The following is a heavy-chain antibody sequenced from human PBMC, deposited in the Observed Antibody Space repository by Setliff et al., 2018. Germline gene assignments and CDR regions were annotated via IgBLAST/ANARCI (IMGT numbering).Heavy chain of an antibody. V-gene: IGHV4-4*07. J-gene: IGHJ4*02. CDR1: GGSISSHY. CDR2: LYTSGDT. D-gene: IGHD2-15*01. CDR3: ARDRVVVLAGRRGFYFDY. Sequence: SETLSLTCTVSGGSISSHYWTWIRQPAGKGLEWIGRLYTSGDTNYNPSLKSRVSMSLDTSKNQFSLKLSSVTAADTAVYHCARDRVVVLAGRRGFYFDYWGQGTLVTVSS.